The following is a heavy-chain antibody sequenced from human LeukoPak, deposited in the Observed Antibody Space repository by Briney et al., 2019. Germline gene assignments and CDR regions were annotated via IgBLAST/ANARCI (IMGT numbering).Heavy chain of an antibody. J-gene: IGHJ4*02. CDR2: ISWNSGSI. D-gene: IGHD6-13*01. V-gene: IGHV3-9*01. CDR1: GFTFDDYA. Sequence: GRSLRLSCAASGFTFDDYAMHWVRQAPGKGLEWVSGISWNSGSIGYADSVKGRFTISRDNAKNSLYLQMNSLRAEDTALYYCAKGRQLAAFGYWGQGTLVTVSS. CDR3: AKGRQLAAFGY.